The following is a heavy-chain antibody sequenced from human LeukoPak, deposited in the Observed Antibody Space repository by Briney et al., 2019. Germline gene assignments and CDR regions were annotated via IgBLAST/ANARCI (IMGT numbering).Heavy chain of an antibody. J-gene: IGHJ5*02. CDR1: GYTFTGYY. Sequence: SVKVSCKASGYTFTGYYMHWVRQAPGQGLEWMGWINPNSGGTNYAQKFQGRVTMTRDTSISTAYMELSRLRSDDTAVYYCARVVPAAIRRRRFDPWGQGTLVTVSS. CDR2: INPNSGGT. V-gene: IGHV1-2*02. D-gene: IGHD2-2*02. CDR3: ARVVPAAIRRRRFDP.